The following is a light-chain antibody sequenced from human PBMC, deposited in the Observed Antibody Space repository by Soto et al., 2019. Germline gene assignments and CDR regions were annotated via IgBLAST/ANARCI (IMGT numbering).Light chain of an antibody. J-gene: IGLJ1*01. CDR3: GTWDSSLSLYV. CDR2: DNN. V-gene: IGLV1-51*01. Sequence: QSVLTQPPSVSAAPGQKVTISCSGSSSNIGNNYVSWYQQLPGTAPKLLIYDNNKRPSGIPDRFSGSKSSTSATLGITGLQTGDEADYYCGTWDSSLSLYVFGTGTKLTVL. CDR1: SSNIGNNY.